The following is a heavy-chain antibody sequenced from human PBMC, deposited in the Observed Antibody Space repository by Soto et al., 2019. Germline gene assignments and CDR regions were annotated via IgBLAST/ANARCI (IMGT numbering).Heavy chain of an antibody. V-gene: IGHV1-46*01. J-gene: IGHJ4*02. CDR3: ARTARSGSPHFDY. Sequence: GASVKVSCKSFGYTFSTFYMHWVRQAPGQGLEWMGIISPSGDSAGYAQKFQGRVTITRDTSTSTLYMELSSLTSDDTAVYYCARTARSGSPHFDYWGQGTLVTVSS. CDR2: ISPSGDSA. D-gene: IGHD3-3*01. CDR1: GYTFSTFY.